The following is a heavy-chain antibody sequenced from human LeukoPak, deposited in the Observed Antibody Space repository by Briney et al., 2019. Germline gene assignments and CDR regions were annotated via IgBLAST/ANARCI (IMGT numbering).Heavy chain of an antibody. Sequence: PSETLSLTCAVYGGSFSGYYWSWIRQPPGKGLKWIGEINHSGSTNYNPSLKSRVTISVDTSKNQFSLKLSSVTAADTAVYYCARGRMRTTGTTDAFDIWGQGTMVTVSS. V-gene: IGHV4-34*01. CDR3: ARGRMRTTGTTDAFDI. D-gene: IGHD1-1*01. CDR1: GGSFSGYY. CDR2: INHSGST. J-gene: IGHJ3*02.